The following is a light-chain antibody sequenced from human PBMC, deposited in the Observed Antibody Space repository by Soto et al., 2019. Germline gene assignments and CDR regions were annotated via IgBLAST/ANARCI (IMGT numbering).Light chain of an antibody. J-gene: IGLJ3*02. CDR2: LEGSGSY. Sequence: QTVLTQSSSASASLGSSVKLTCTLSSGHSSYIIAWHQQQPGKAPRYLMKLEGSGSYNKGSGVPDRFSGSSSGADRYLTISNLQSEDEADYYRETWDSNLWVFGGGTQLTVL. CDR1: SGHSSYI. CDR3: ETWDSNLWV. V-gene: IGLV4-60*03.